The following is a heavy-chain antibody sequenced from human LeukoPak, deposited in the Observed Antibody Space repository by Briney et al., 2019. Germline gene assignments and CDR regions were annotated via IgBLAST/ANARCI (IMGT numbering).Heavy chain of an antibody. CDR3: ARVVAGYCSSATCHRYTMDV. CDR2: IYYSGSA. Sequence: SQTLSLTCTVSGGSITSGDYYWSWIRQPPGKGLEWIGYIYYSGSAYYSPFLKSRLTISVDTSKNQFSLKLSSVTAADTAVYYCARVVAGYCSSATCHRYTMDVWGQGTTVTVSS. D-gene: IGHD2-2*03. V-gene: IGHV4-30-4*01. CDR1: GGSITSGDYY. J-gene: IGHJ6*02.